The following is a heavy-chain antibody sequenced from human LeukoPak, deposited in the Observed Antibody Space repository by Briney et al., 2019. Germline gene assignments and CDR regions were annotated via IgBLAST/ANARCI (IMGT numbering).Heavy chain of an antibody. J-gene: IGHJ4*02. V-gene: IGHV3-7*01. Sequence: GGSLRLSCATSGFTFRHYWMSWVRQAPGKGLEWVANMNQDGREKYYVDSVKGRFTISRDNAKNSLYLQMNSLRAEDTAVYYCATDDYGPAGYGGQGTLVIVSS. CDR3: ATDDYGPAGY. D-gene: IGHD4-17*01. CDR2: MNQDGREK. CDR1: GFTFRHYW.